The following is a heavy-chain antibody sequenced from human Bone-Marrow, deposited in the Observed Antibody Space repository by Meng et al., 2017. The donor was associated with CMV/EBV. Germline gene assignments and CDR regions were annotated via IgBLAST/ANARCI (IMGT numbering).Heavy chain of an antibody. CDR2: IHDSGTT. V-gene: IGHV4-61*08. J-gene: IGHJ6*02. CDR1: GGSISSGDYY. D-gene: IGHD4-11*01. Sequence: SETLSLTCTVSGGSISSGDYYWSWIRQSPGKGLEWIAYIHDSGTTNYNPSLKSRVTISRDLSKQQISLRLSAVTAADTAVYYCARGGTYSRILVDVWGQGTTVTVSS. CDR3: ARGGTYSRILVDV.